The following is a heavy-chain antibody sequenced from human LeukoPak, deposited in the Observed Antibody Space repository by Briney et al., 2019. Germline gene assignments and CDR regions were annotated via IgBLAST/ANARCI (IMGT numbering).Heavy chain of an antibody. J-gene: IGHJ5*02. Sequence: PSETLSLTCAVSGGSISSGDYSWIWIRQPPGKGLEWIGYIYHSGRTYYNPSLKNRVTMSLDRSKNQFSLKLSSVTAADTAVYYCARDFYPWGQGTLVTVSS. CDR1: GGSISSGDYS. CDR3: ARDFYP. CDR2: IYHSGRT. V-gene: IGHV4-30-2*01. D-gene: IGHD3-3*01.